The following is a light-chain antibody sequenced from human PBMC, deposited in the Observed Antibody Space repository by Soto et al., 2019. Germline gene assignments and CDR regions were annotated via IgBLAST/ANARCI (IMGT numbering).Light chain of an antibody. CDR3: QQYHNWPPRT. CDR2: GAS. Sequence: EIVMTQSPATLSVSPGERVTLSCRASQSVSSNLAWYQQNPGQAPRLLIYGASTRATGIPARFSGGGSETEFTLTISSLQSEDFAVYYWQQYHNWPPRTFGQGTKVEIK. V-gene: IGKV3-15*01. CDR1: QSVSSN. J-gene: IGKJ1*01.